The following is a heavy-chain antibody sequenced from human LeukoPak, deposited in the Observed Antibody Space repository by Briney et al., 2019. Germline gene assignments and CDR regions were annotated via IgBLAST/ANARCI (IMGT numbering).Heavy chain of an antibody. D-gene: IGHD4-17*01. CDR1: GFTFSSYW. CDR2: INQDGSEK. J-gene: IGHJ4*02. V-gene: IGHV3-7*01. CDR3: ARGDYGDYISDY. Sequence: GGSLRLSCAASGFTFSSYWMTWVRQVPGKGLEWVANINQDGSEKNYVDSVKGRFTISRDNAKNSLYLQMNSLRAEDTAVYYCARGDYGDYISDYWGQGTLVTVSS.